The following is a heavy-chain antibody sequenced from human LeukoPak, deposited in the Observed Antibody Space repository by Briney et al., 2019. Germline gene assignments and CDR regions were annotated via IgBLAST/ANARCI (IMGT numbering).Heavy chain of an antibody. CDR1: NGAISSYY. CDR3: ARGRRNDYYFDL. Sequence: SETLSLTCTVYNGAISSYYWGWVRQPPGKGLEWIGSIYYSGGSNYNPSLKSRVTISVDPSKRQFSLKLTSVTAADTAVYYCARGRRNDYYFDLWGQETLVTVSS. V-gene: IGHV4-59*01. D-gene: IGHD2-21*02. CDR2: IYYSGGS. J-gene: IGHJ4*02.